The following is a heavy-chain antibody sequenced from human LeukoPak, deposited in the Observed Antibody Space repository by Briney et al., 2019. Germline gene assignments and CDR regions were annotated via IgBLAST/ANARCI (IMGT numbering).Heavy chain of an antibody. V-gene: IGHV3-30*02. D-gene: IGHD2-21*02. CDR3: AKDIVVVTAGSNAFDI. CDR2: IRYDGSNK. CDR1: GFTVSRNY. J-gene: IGHJ3*02. Sequence: PGGSLRLSCAASGFTVSRNYMSWVRQAPGKGLEWVAFIRYDGSNKYYADSVKGRFTISRDNSKNTLYLQMNSLRAEDTAVYYCAKDIVVVTAGSNAFDIWGQGTMVTVSS.